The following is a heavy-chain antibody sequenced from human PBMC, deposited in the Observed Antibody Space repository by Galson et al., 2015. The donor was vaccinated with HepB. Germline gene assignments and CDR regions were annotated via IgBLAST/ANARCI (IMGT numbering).Heavy chain of an antibody. D-gene: IGHD4-17*01. V-gene: IGHV3-48*02. CDR2: ISSSSSTI. CDR1: GFTFSSYN. J-gene: IGHJ4*02. CDR3: ARTNDYGDSTAPDF. Sequence: SLRLSCAASGFTFSSYNMNWVRQAPGKGLEWVSDISSSSSTIYYADSVKGRFTISRDNAKNSLYLQMNSLRDEDTAVYYCARTNDYGDSTAPDFWGQGTLVTVSS.